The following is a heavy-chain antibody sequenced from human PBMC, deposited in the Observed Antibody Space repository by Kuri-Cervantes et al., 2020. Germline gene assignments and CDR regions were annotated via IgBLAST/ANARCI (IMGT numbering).Heavy chain of an antibody. CDR2: IYHSGST. V-gene: IGHV4-4*01. Sequence: SCAVSGGSISSSNWWSWVRQPPGKGLEWIGEIYHSGSTNYKPSLKSRVSISVDKSKNQFSLKLSSVTAADTAVYFCARVEFGVTLVQGAFDYWGQGTLVTVSS. J-gene: IGHJ4*02. CDR3: ARVEFGVTLVQGAFDY. CDR1: GGSISSSNW. D-gene: IGHD3-10*01.